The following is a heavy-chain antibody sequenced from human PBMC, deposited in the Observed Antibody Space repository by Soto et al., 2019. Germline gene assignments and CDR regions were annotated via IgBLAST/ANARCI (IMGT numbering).Heavy chain of an antibody. J-gene: IGHJ6*02. CDR1: GFTFSSYA. CDR3: ARDQGIIMRVVVIPYGMNV. V-gene: IGHV3-30-3*01. D-gene: IGHD3-22*01. Sequence: QPGGSLRLSCAASGFTFSSYAMHWVRQAPGKGLEWVAVISYDGSNKYYADSVKGRFTISRDNSKNTPYLQMNSLRAEDTAVYYCARDQGIIMRVVVIPYGMNVWAQGSTVTVS. CDR2: ISYDGSNK.